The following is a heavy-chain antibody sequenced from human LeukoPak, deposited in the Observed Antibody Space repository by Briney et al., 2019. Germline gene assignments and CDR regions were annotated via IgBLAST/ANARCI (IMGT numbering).Heavy chain of an antibody. D-gene: IGHD4-17*01. J-gene: IGHJ4*02. CDR3: ARDQYRTTVTTFAFDY. CDR1: GGTFSRYA. CDR2: IIPIFGTA. V-gene: IGHV1-69*13. Sequence: SVKVSCKASGGTFSRYAISWVQQAPGQGLEWMGGIIPIFGTANYAQKFQGRVTITADESTSTAYMELSSLRSEDTAVYYCARDQYRTTVTTFAFDYWGQGTLVTVSS.